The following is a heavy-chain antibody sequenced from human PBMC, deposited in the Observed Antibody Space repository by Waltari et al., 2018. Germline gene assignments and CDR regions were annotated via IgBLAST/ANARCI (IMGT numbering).Heavy chain of an antibody. CDR3: ARDGYSGHLDP. CDR1: GYTLTELS. CDR2: FDPEDGET. Sequence: QVQLVQSGAEVKKPGASVKVSCKVSGYTLTELSMHWVRQAPGKGLEWMGGFDPEDGETIYAQKFQGRVTMTRDTSISTAYMELSRLRSDDTAVYYCARDGYSGHLDPWGQGTLVTVSS. V-gene: IGHV1-24*01. J-gene: IGHJ5*02. D-gene: IGHD5-12*01.